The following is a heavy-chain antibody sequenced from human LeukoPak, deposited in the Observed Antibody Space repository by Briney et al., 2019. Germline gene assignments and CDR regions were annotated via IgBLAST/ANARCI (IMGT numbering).Heavy chain of an antibody. CDR1: GYTFTNYD. CDR2: MNTNSGYT. CDR3: ARGQLRLRHRGFDP. J-gene: IGHJ5*02. V-gene: IGHV1-8*03. Sequence: ASVTVSFTASGYTFTNYDINWVGQAPGQGREWMGWMNTNSGYTGYAQKFQGRVTITRNTAISTAYMELSSLRSDDTAVYYCARGQLRLRHRGFDPWGQGTLVTVSS. D-gene: IGHD4-17*01.